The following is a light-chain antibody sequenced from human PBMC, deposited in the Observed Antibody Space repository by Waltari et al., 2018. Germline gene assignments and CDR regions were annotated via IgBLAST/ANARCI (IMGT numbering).Light chain of an antibody. Sequence: EILLTQSPGTLSLSPGERATLSCRASQSVTRALAWYQQKPGQAPRLLIYGASNRATGIPDRFSGSGSGTDFSLTISRLEPEDFAVYYCQHYVRLPATFGRGTKVEIK. J-gene: IGKJ4*02. CDR3: QHYVRLPAT. V-gene: IGKV3-20*01. CDR2: GAS. CDR1: QSVTRAL.